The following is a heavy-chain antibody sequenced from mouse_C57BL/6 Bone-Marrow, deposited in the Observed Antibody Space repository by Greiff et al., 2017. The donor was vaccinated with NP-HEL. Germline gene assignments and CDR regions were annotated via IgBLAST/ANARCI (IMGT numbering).Heavy chain of an antibody. CDR1: GFTFSDFY. CDR2: SRNKANDYTT. J-gene: IGHJ1*03. V-gene: IGHV7-1*01. D-gene: IGHD4-1*01. CDR3: ARDNWDWYFDV. Sequence: EVQLVESGGGLVQSGRSLRLSCATSGFTFSDFYMEWVRQAPGKGLEWIAASRNKANDYTTEYSASVKGRFIVSRDTSQSILYLLMNALRAEDAAIYYCARDNWDWYFDVGGTGTTVTVSS.